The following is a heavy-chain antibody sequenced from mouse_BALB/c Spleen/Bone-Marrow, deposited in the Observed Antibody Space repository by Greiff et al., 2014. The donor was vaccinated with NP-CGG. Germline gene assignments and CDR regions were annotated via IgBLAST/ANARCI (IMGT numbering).Heavy chain of an antibody. V-gene: IGHV1-87*01. CDR2: IYPGDGDT. CDR1: GYTFTGYW. J-gene: IGHJ2*01. CDR3: ARVFYVSTSAY. D-gene: IGHD1-1*01. Sequence: VMLVESGAELARPGASVKLSCKASGYTFTGYWMQWVKQRPGQGLEWIGIIYPGDGDTRYTQKFKGKATLTADKSSSTAYMQLRNLASEDSAVYYCARVFYVSTSAYWGQGTTLTVSS.